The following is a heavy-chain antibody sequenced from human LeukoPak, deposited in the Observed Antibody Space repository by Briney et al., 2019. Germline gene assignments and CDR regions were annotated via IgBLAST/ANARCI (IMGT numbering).Heavy chain of an antibody. Sequence: PGGSLRLSCAASGFTFSNAWMSWVRQAPGKGLEWVSAISGSGGSTYYADSVKGRFTISRDNSKNTLYLQMNSLRAEDTAVYYCAETILGYCSSTSCYKGYWGQGTLVTVSS. CDR1: GFTFSNAW. D-gene: IGHD2-2*02. J-gene: IGHJ4*02. CDR3: AETILGYCSSTSCYKGY. V-gene: IGHV3-23*01. CDR2: ISGSGGST.